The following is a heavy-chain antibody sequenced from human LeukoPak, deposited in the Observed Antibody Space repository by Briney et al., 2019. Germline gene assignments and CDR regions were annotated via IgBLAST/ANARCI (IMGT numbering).Heavy chain of an antibody. D-gene: IGHD2-8*01. CDR1: GYTFTGYY. CDR3: ARDNIVLTVYAGFDP. J-gene: IGHJ5*02. CDR2: INPNSGGT. Sequence: ASVKVSCKASGYTFTGYYMHWVRQAPGQGLEWRGWINPNSGGTNYAQKFQGRVTMTRDTSISTAYMELSRLRSDDTAVYYCARDNIVLTVYAGFDPWGQGTLVTVSS. V-gene: IGHV1-2*02.